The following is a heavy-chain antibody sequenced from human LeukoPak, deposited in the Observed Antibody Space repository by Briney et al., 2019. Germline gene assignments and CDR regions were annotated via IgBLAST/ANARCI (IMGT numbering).Heavy chain of an antibody. J-gene: IGHJ4*02. CDR2: VYYSGST. CDR1: GGSISSSSYY. CDR3: ARKTGTTLHYFDY. D-gene: IGHD1-1*01. Sequence: SETLSLTCTVSGGSISSSSYYWGWIRQPPGKGLEWIGSVYYSGSTYYNPSLKSRVTISVDTSKNQFSLKLSSVTAADTAVYYCARKTGTTLHYFDYWGQGTLVTVSS. V-gene: IGHV4-39*01.